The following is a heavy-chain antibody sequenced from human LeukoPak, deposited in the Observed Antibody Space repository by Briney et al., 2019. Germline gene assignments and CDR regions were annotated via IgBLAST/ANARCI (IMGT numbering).Heavy chain of an antibody. D-gene: IGHD1-26*01. V-gene: IGHV3-21*01. CDR1: GFTFSSYS. Sequence: KSGGSLRLSCAASGFTFSSYSMNWVRQAPGKGLEWVSSISGSSSYIYYADSVKGRFTISRDNAKNSLYLQMNSLRAEDTAVYYCARDLVGGSQFDYWGQGTLVTVSS. CDR3: ARDLVGGSQFDY. J-gene: IGHJ4*02. CDR2: ISGSSSYI.